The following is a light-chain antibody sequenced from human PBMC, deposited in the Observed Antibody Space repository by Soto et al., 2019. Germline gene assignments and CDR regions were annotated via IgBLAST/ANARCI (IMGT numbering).Light chain of an antibody. V-gene: IGLV4-69*01. CDR1: SGHGNYV. CDR3: QTWDTGIVV. J-gene: IGLJ2*01. Sequence: QPVLTQSPSASASLGASVKLTCTLSSGHGNYVIAWRQQQPEKGPRYLMKVKSDGSHNKGDEIPDRFSGSSSGAERYLAISSLQSEDEADYYCQTWDTGIVVFGGGTKLTVL. CDR2: VKSDGSH.